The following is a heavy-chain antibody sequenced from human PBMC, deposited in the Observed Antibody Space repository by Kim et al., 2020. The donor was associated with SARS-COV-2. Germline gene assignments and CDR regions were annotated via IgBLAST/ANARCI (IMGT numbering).Heavy chain of an antibody. CDR1: GYTFTGYY. J-gene: IGHJ4*02. CDR3: ARVPRGTGTIDY. CDR2: INPNSGGT. D-gene: IGHD1-1*01. Sequence: ASVKVSCKASGYTFTGYYMHWVRQAPGQGLEWMGRINPNSGGTNYAQKFQGRVTMTRDTSISTAYMELSRLRSDDTAVYYCARVPRGTGTIDYWGQGTLVTVSS. V-gene: IGHV1-2*06.